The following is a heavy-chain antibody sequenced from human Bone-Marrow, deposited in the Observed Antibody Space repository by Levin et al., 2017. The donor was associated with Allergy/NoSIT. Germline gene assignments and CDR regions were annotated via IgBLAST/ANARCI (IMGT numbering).Heavy chain of an antibody. V-gene: IGHV3-66*04. D-gene: IGHD3-10*01. CDR2: IYSFGST. CDR1: GFTISNNY. J-gene: IGHJ4*02. CDR3: ARLDFNYGSYY. Sequence: GGSLRLSCVVSGFTISNNYMSWVRQAPGKGLEWVAVIYSFGSTNYADSVKGRFSTSRANSENTLYLQMNSLRAEDTATYYCARLDFNYGSYYWGQGTLVTVSS.